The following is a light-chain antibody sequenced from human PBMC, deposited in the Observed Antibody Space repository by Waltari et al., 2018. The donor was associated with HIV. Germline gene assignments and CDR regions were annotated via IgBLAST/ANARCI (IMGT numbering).Light chain of an antibody. Sequence: PKLLIFDTSNLHTGVPSRFSGRGSGTDFTFTISSLQPEDAATYYCHHYDNVPPYTFHQGTKLEI. CDR3: HHYDNVPPYT. CDR2: DTS. J-gene: IGKJ2*01. V-gene: IGKV1-33*01.